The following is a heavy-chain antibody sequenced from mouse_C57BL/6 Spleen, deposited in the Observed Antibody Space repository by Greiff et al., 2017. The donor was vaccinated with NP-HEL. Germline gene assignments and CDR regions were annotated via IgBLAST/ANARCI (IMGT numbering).Heavy chain of an antibody. V-gene: IGHV3-6*01. CDR2: ISYDGSN. CDR3: ARGDYYGNYYAMDY. J-gene: IGHJ4*01. Sequence: EVKVEESGPGLVKPSQSLSLTCSVTGYSITSGYYWNWIRQFPGNKLEWMGYISYDGSNNYNPSLKNRISITRDTSKNQFFLKLNSVTTEDTATYYCARGDYYGNYYAMDYWGQGTSVTVSS. D-gene: IGHD2-1*01. CDR1: GYSITSGYY.